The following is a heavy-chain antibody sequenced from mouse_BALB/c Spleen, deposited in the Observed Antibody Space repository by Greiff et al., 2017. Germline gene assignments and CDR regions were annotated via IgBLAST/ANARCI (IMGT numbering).Heavy chain of an antibody. V-gene: IGHV5-17*02. J-gene: IGHJ4*01. D-gene: IGHD2-1*01. CDR1: GFTFSSFG. CDR2: ISSGSSTI. CDR3: ARRYGNYGYAMDY. Sequence: EVQRVESGGGLVQPGGSRKLSCAASGFTFSSFGMHWVRQAPEKGLEWVAYISSGSSTIYYADTVKGRFTISRDNPKNTLFLQMTSLRSEDTAMYYCARRYGNYGYAMDYWGQGTSVTVSS.